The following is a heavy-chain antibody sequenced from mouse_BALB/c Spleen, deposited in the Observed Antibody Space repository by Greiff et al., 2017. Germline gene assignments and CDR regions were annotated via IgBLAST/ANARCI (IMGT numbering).Heavy chain of an antibody. CDR2: IYPGDGDT. CDR1: GYAFSSSW. J-gene: IGHJ4*01. V-gene: IGHV1-82*01. Sequence: QVQLKESGPELVKPGASVKISCKASGYAFSSSWMNWVKQRPGPGLEWIGRIYPGDGDTNYNGKFKGKATLTADKSSSTAYMQLSSLTSVDSAVYFCARWGTYYAMDYWGQGTSVTVSS. D-gene: IGHD3-3*01. CDR3: ARWGTYYAMDY.